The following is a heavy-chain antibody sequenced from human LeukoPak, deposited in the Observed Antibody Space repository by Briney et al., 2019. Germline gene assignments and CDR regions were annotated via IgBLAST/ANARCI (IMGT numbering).Heavy chain of an antibody. Sequence: ASVKVSCKASGGDFNTHIINWVRQAPGQGLEWMGRIIPMRNLANYAHKFQGRVIITADKSRRTAYMEMSRLTSGDTAVYYCARGKYCSGGECYSVRTSYDGFDSWGQGTVVSVSS. V-gene: IGHV1-69*02. J-gene: IGHJ5*01. CDR3: ARGKYCSGGECYSVRTSYDGFDS. D-gene: IGHD2-15*01. CDR2: IIPMRNLA. CDR1: GGDFNTHI.